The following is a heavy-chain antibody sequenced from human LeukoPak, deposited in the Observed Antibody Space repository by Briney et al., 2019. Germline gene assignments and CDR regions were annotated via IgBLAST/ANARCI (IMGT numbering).Heavy chain of an antibody. V-gene: IGHV1-2*02. D-gene: IGHD6-13*01. CDR3: ARRYSSSWYAADRYYYYYMDV. CDR1: GYTFTGYY. Sequence: GASVKVSCKASGYTFTGYYMHWVRQAPGQGLKWMGWINPNSGGTNYAQKFQGRVTMTRDTSISTAYMELSRLRSDDTAVYYCARRYSSSWYAADRYYYYYMDVWGKGTTVTVSS. CDR2: INPNSGGT. J-gene: IGHJ6*03.